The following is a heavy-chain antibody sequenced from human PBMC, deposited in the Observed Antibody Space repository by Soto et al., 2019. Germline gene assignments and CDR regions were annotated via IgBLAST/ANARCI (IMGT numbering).Heavy chain of an antibody. J-gene: IGHJ4*02. CDR3: ARDLIYSSGSLDY. CDR1: GYTFTTYD. D-gene: IGHD6-19*01. Sequence: ASVKVSCKASGYTFTTYDTNWVRQATGQGLEWLGWMNPISGKTGYAQEFQGRVTMTRDTSISTAYMELSSLKSDDTAVYYCARDLIYSSGSLDYWGQGTLVTVSS. CDR2: MNPISGKT. V-gene: IGHV1-8*01.